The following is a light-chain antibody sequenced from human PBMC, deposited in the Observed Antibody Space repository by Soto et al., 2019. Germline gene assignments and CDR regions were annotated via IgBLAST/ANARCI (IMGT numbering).Light chain of an antibody. CDR1: QTISSW. V-gene: IGKV1-5*03. J-gene: IGKJ1*01. CDR2: KAV. CDR3: QQYISYSES. Sequence: DIQMTQSPSTLSGSVGDRVTITCRASQTISSWLAWYQQKPGKAPKLLIYKAVTLKSGDPSRFSGRGYGTEFTLTISDWHPYDFATYYLQQYISYSESFGLGP.